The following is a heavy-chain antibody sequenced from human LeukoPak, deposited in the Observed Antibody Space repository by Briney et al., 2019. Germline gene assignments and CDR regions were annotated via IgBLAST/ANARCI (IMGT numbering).Heavy chain of an antibody. J-gene: IGHJ4*02. Sequence: ASVKVSCKASGYTFTSYYMHWVRQAPGQGLEWMGIINPSGGSTSYAQKFQVRVTMTRDTSTSTVYMELSSLRSEDTAVYYCAGGGYYGSGSYYLPFDYWGQGTLVTVSS. CDR3: AGGGYYGSGSYYLPFDY. V-gene: IGHV1-46*01. CDR2: INPSGGST. CDR1: GYTFTSYY. D-gene: IGHD3-10*01.